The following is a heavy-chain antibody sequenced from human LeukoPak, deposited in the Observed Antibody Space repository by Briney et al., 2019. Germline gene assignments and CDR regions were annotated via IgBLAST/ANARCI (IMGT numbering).Heavy chain of an antibody. CDR2: IKSDGSSA. D-gene: IGHD5-12*01. V-gene: IGHV3-74*03. Sequence: SGGSLRLSCAASGFTFSVYWMHWVRQAPGKGLVWVSLIKSDGSSAMYADSVKGRFSISRDNAKNTLDLQMNSLRAEDTAVYFCAREVASAAFDYWGQGTPVTVSS. CDR3: AREVASAAFDY. CDR1: GFTFSVYW. J-gene: IGHJ4*02.